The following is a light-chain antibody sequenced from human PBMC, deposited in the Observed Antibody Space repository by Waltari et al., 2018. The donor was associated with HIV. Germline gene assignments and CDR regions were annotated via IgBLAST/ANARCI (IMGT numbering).Light chain of an antibody. CDR2: LNSDGTN. V-gene: IGLV4-69*01. CDR3: QTWATGTHE. CDR1: SGLSNYA. J-gene: IGLJ2*01. Sequence: QVVLTQSPSASASLGASVTLTCTLSSGLSNYAIVWHNHQPEKGPRYLMKLNSDGTNTRGDGIPDRFSGSSSGAERSLTISSLQSEDEADYYCQTWATGTHEFGGGTKLTVL.